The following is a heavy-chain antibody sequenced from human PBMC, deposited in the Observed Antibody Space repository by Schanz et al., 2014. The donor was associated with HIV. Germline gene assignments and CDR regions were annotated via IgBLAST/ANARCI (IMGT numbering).Heavy chain of an antibody. D-gene: IGHD3-22*01. Sequence: EVQLLESGGGLEQPGGSLRLSCAASGFNFNNYAMTWVRQAPGKGLEWLSTLSGSGDRTYYADSVKGRVTISRDNSKNTLYLQMNSLRVEDTAVYYCAKPEYDSSGNSQSHFDYWGQGTLVTVSS. CDR2: LSGSGDRT. CDR3: AKPEYDSSGNSQSHFDY. CDR1: GFNFNNYA. V-gene: IGHV3-23*01. J-gene: IGHJ4*02.